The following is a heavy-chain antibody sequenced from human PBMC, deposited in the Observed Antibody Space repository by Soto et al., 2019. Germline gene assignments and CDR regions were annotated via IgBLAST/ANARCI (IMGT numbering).Heavy chain of an antibody. CDR1: GYSFTSYW. CDR2: IDPSDSYT. J-gene: IGHJ6*02. CDR3: ATSATAAILEYYYYYGIDV. V-gene: IGHV5-10-1*01. Sequence: GESLKISCKGSGYSFTSYWISWVRQMPGKGLEWMGRIDPSDSYTNYSPSFQGHVTISADKSISTAYLQWSSLKASDTAMYYCATSATAAILEYYYYYGIDVWGQGTTVTVSS. D-gene: IGHD2-2*02.